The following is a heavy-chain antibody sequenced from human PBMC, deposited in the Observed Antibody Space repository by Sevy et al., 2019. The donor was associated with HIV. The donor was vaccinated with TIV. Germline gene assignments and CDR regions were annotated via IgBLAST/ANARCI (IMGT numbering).Heavy chain of an antibody. CDR2: SYYSGST. V-gene: IGHV4-59*01. J-gene: IGHJ6*02. CDR1: GDSISGYY. CDR3: ARASPDYYYGMDV. Sequence: SETLSLTCTVSGDSISGYYRSWIRQPPGKGLEWIGYSYYSGSTTYNPSLKSRVTISVDTSKNQLSLKLSSVTAAETAVYYCARASPDYYYGMDVWGQGTTVTVSS.